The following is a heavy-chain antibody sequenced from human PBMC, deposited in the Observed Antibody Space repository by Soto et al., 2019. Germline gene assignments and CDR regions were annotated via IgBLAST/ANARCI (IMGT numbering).Heavy chain of an antibody. CDR1: GGSFSGYY. CDR3: ARLRWEQPWVFDY. V-gene: IGHV4-34*02. Sequence: QVQLQQWGAGLLKPSETLSLTCAVYGGSFSGYYWSWIRQPPVKGLEWMGAITHSGGTNYNPSLKSRVTISVDTSKHHFSLKLRSVTAADTAVFYCARLRWEQPWVFDYWCQGTLVTVSS. CDR2: ITHSGGT. D-gene: IGHD1-26*01. J-gene: IGHJ4*02.